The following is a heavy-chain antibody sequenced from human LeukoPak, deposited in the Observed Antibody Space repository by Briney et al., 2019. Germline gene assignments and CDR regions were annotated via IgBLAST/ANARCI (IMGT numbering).Heavy chain of an antibody. D-gene: IGHD2-15*01. CDR1: GFTFSSYS. V-gene: IGHV3-48*01. J-gene: IGHJ4*02. Sequence: GGSLRLSCAASGFTFSSYSMNWVRQAPGKGLEWVSYISSSSSTIYYADSVKGRFTISRDNAKNSLNLQMNSLRADDTAVYYCARVKEDIVMAPHTMRDTYYLDYWGQGTLVTVSS. CDR3: ARVKEDIVMAPHTMRDTYYLDY. CDR2: ISSSSSTI.